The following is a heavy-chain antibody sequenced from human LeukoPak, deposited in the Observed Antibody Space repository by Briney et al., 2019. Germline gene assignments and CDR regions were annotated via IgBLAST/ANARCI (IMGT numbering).Heavy chain of an antibody. J-gene: IGHJ4*02. CDR3: ARVLKYYDFWSGYYKYYFDY. V-gene: IGHV1-18*01. CDR2: ISAYNGNT. CDR1: GYTFTSYG. D-gene: IGHD3-3*01. Sequence: ASVKVPCKVSGYTFTSYGISWVRQAPGRGLEWMGWISAYNGNTNYAQKLQGRVTMTTDTSTSTAYMELRSLRSDDTAVYYCARVLKYYDFWSGYYKYYFDYWGQGTLVTVSS.